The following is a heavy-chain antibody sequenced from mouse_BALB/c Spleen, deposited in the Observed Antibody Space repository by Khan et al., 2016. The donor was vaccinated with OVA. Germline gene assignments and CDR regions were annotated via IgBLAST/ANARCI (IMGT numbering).Heavy chain of an antibody. V-gene: IGHV1-54*01. CDR1: GYAFTNYL. D-gene: IGHD3-2*02. Sequence: QVQLVQSGPELVRPGTSVKVSCKASGYAFTNYLIEWVKQRPGQGLEWIGVINPGSGGTTYNEKFKDKATLTADKSSSTAYMQLSSLTSDDSAVYCCTVSGYGFGAYWGPGTLVTVSA. CDR3: TVSGYGFGAY. J-gene: IGHJ3*01. CDR2: INPGSGGT.